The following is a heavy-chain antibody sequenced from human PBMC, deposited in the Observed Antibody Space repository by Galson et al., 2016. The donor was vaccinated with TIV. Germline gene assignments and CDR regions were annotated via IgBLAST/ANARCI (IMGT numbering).Heavy chain of an antibody. V-gene: IGHV3-30-3*01. D-gene: IGHD4-17*01. CDR1: GFTFNSYA. Sequence: SLRLSCAASGFTFNSYAIYWVRQAPGKGLEWVAYISFDGSDKYYAASVKGRFTTSRDKSKNSLYLQMDSLRAEDTAVYSCARVYADYYFDYWGQGTLVTVSS. CDR3: ARVYADYYFDY. CDR2: ISFDGSDK. J-gene: IGHJ4*02.